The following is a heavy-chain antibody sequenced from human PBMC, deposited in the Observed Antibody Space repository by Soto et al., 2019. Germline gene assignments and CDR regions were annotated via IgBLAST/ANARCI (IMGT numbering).Heavy chain of an antibody. D-gene: IGHD1-26*01. CDR2: ISAYNGNT. CDR3: ARFRIQIGKWELLPKGSDYYYGMDV. Sequence: ASVKVSCKASGYTFTSYGISGVRQAPGQGLEWMGWISAYNGNTNYAQKLQGRVTMTTDTSTSTAYMELRSLRSDDTAVYYCARFRIQIGKWELLPKGSDYYYGMDVWGQGTTVTVSS. CDR1: GYTFTSYG. V-gene: IGHV1-18*04. J-gene: IGHJ6*02.